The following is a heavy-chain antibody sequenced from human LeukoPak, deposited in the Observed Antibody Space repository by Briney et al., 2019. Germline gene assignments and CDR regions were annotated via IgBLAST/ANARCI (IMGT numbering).Heavy chain of an antibody. CDR1: GFSFNGAW. V-gene: IGHV3-15*01. D-gene: IGHD2-15*01. CDR3: TTVTHFYL. J-gene: IGHJ4*02. CDR2: IQHGGTT. Sequence: PGGSLRLSCATSGFSFNGAWVSWVRQAPGKGLEWIGRIQHGGTTDYAAPVKGRFTISRDDSKATLYLQMNSLKTEDTAIYYCTTVTHFYLGGQGTLVTVSS.